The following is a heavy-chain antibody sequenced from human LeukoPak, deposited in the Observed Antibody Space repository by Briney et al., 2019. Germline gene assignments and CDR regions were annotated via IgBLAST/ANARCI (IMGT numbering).Heavy chain of an antibody. Sequence: GGSLRLSCAASGFILSDHHMDWVRQTPGKGLEWVGRARNKVDRYITEYAASVKGRFSISRDDSKNSLYLQMNSLKTEDTAVYYCARALRFSSSDYFFHYWGQGTLVTVSS. CDR3: ARALRFSSSDYFFHY. V-gene: IGHV3-72*01. CDR1: GFILSDHH. CDR2: ARNKVDRYIT. J-gene: IGHJ4*02. D-gene: IGHD3-22*01.